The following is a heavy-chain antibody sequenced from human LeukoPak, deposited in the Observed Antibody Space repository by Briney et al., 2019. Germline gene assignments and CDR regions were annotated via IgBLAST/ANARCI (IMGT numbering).Heavy chain of an antibody. CDR2: IRYGGSNK. J-gene: IGHJ2*01. CDR3: AKDREVGAPSGWYFDL. Sequence: GGSLRLSCAASGFTFSSYGMHWVRQAPGKGLEWVAFIRYGGSNKYYADSVKGRFTISRDNSKNTLYLQMNSLRAEDTAVYYCAKDREVGAPSGWYFDLWGRGTLVTVSS. CDR1: GFTFSSYG. D-gene: IGHD1-26*01. V-gene: IGHV3-30*02.